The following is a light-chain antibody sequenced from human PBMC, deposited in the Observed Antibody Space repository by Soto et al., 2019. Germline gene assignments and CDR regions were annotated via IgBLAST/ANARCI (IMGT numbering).Light chain of an antibody. CDR2: EVN. V-gene: IGLV2-14*01. J-gene: IGLJ2*01. Sequence: QSALTQPASVSGSPGQSITISCTGTNSDIGRYNYVSWYQQYHGKAPKVLIYEVNNRPSGVSSRFSGSKSGNTASLTISGLQAEDEADYYCSSYSTSSTLLFGGGTKLTVL. CDR1: NSDIGRYNY. CDR3: SSYSTSSTLL.